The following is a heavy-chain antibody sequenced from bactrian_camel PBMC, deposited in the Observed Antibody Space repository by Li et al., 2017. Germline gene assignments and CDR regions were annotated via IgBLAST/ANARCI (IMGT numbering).Heavy chain of an antibody. CDR2: IGGNGVP. Sequence: HVQLVESGGGSVQAGGSLRLSCVVSGLDFERACIRWFRQAPGKEREGVAGIGGNGVPSYADSVKGRFTISRDNERSTVYLQMSSLKPEDTARYYCAAVQPPGDIAVMCPVYEGAYTDWGQGTQVTFS. CDR3: AAVQPPGDIAVMCPVYEGAYTD. CDR1: GLDFERAC. J-gene: IGHJ4*01. D-gene: IGHD3*01. V-gene: IGHV3S63*01.